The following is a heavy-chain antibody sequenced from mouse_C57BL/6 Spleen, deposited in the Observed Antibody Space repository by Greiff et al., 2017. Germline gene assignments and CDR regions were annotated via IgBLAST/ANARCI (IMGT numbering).Heavy chain of an antibody. D-gene: IGHD2-1*01. Sequence: EVQRLESGGGLVKPGGSLKLSCAASGFTFSDYGMHWVRQAPEKGLEWVAYISRGSSTIYYDDKVKGRSTISTDNAYNTLFLQLPSLTSESTAMYYCAREGNYSYYNAMDYGGQGTSVTVSS. CDR2: ISRGSSTI. J-gene: IGHJ4*01. CDR1: GFTFSDYG. V-gene: IGHV5-17*01. CDR3: AREGNYSYYNAMDY.